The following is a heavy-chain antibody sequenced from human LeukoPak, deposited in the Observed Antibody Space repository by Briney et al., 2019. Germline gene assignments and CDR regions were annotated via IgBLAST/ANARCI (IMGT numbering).Heavy chain of an antibody. CDR1: GLTFSSQA. CDR3: AKPKEAGGRSAFHI. CDR2: ISGSGNII. J-gene: IGHJ3*02. V-gene: IGHV3-23*01. Sequence: GGSLRLSCAASGLTFSSQAINWVRQAPGKGLEWVSGISGSGNIIYYADSVKGRFTISRDNSQNKLYLQMHSLRAEDTGVYPCAKPKEAGGRSAFHIWGQGTMVPVSS. D-gene: IGHD6-19*01.